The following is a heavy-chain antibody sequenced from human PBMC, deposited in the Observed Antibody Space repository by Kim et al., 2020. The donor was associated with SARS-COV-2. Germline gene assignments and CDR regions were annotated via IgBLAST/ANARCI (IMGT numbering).Heavy chain of an antibody. J-gene: IGHJ4*02. CDR3: ARGYVDYGVYFDY. CDR1: GGSISSYY. D-gene: IGHD4-17*01. CDR2: IYYSGST. V-gene: IGHV4-59*01. Sequence: SETLSLTCTVSGGSISSYYWSWIRQPPGKGLEWIGYIYYSGSTNYNPSLKSRVTISVDTSKNQFSLKLSSVTAADTAVYYCARGYVDYGVYFDYWGQGTLVTVSS.